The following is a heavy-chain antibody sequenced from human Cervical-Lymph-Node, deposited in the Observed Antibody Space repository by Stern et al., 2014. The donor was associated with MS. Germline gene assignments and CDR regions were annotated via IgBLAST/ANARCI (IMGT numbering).Heavy chain of an antibody. CDR1: GFTFSNYT. CDR3: TRARRGFDY. V-gene: IGHV3-21*06. CDR2: ISSSSTYI. Sequence: EVQLVESGGGLVKPGGSLRLSCAVSGFTFSNYTMNWVRQAPGKGLELVSSISSSSTYIYYASSVKGRFTISRDNAKNSLSLQMNSLRVDDTAVYYCTRARRGFDYWGQGTLVTVSS. J-gene: IGHJ4*02.